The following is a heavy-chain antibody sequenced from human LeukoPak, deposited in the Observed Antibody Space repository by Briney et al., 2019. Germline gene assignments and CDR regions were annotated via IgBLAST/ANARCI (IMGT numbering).Heavy chain of an antibody. Sequence: ASVKVSCKASGYTFTRYYMHWVRQAPGQGLEWMGWINPNSGGTNYAQKFQGRVTMTRDTSISTAYMELSGLRSDDTAVYYCARDWDIAGPYNWFDPWGQGTLVTVSS. V-gene: IGHV1-2*02. CDR1: GYTFTRYY. CDR3: ARDWDIAGPYNWFDP. J-gene: IGHJ5*02. CDR2: INPNSGGT. D-gene: IGHD2-15*01.